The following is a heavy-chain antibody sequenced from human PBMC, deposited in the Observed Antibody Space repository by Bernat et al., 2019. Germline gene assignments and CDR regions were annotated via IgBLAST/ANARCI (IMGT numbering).Heavy chain of an antibody. D-gene: IGHD2-2*01. V-gene: IGHV3-30*01. CDR1: GFTFSSYA. CDR3: ASIVVVPAAPVGDPHFDY. J-gene: IGHJ4*02. Sequence: QVQLVESGGGVVQPGRSLRLSCAASGFTFSSYAMHWVSQAPGKGLEWVAVISYDGSNKYYADSVKGRFTISRDNSKNTLYLQMNSLRAEDTAVYYCASIVVVPAAPVGDPHFDYWGQGTLVTVSS. CDR2: ISYDGSNK.